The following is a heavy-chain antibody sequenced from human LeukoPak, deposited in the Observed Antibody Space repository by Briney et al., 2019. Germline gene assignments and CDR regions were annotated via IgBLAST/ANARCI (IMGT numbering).Heavy chain of an antibody. J-gene: IGHJ2*01. CDR1: GFTFSSYA. V-gene: IGHV3-64D*06. CDR3: VKDLQVAAAGTGWYFDL. Sequence: GGSLRLSCSASGFTFSSYAMHWVRQAPGKGLEYVSAISSNGGSTYYADSVKGRLTISRDNSKNTLYLQMSSLRAEDTAVYYCVKDLQVAAAGTGWYFDLWGRGTLVTVSS. CDR2: ISSNGGST. D-gene: IGHD6-13*01.